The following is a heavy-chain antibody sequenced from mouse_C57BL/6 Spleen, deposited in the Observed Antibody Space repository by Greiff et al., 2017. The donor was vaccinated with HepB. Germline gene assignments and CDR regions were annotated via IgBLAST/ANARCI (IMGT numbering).Heavy chain of an antibody. CDR1: GFTFSDAW. CDR3: TRRDYGSSWGYFDV. CDR2: IRNKANNHAT. V-gene: IGHV6-6*01. J-gene: IGHJ1*03. Sequence: EVQLQQSGGGLVQPGGSMKLSCAASGFTFSDAWMDWVRQSPEKGLEWVAEIRNKANNHATYYAESVKGRFTISRDDSKSSVYLQMNSLRAEDTGIYYCTRRDYGSSWGYFDVWGTGTTVTVSS. D-gene: IGHD1-1*01.